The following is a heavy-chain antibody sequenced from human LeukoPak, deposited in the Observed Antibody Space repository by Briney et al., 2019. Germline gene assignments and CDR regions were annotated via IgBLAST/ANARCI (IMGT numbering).Heavy chain of an antibody. V-gene: IGHV3-73*01. D-gene: IGHD6-19*01. CDR3: ARGHLGYSSGSDN. CDR2: IRSKANSYAT. CDR1: GFTFSGSA. J-gene: IGHJ4*02. Sequence: GGSLRLSCAASGFTFSGSAMNWVRQASGKGLEWVGRIRSKANSYATAYAASVKGRFTISRDNSKNTLYLQMNSLRAEDTAVYYCARGHLGYSSGSDNWGQGTLVTVSS.